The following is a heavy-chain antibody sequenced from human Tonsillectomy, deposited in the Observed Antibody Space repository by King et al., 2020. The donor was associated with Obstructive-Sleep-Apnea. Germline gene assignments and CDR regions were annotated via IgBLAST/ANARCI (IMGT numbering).Heavy chain of an antibody. D-gene: IGHD5-12*01. V-gene: IGHV3-23*04. J-gene: IGHJ4*02. Sequence: VQLVESGGGLVQPGGSLRLSWAASGFTFSSYAMSWVRQAPGKGLEWVPCIIGRGGSTYYADSVKGRFTISRDNSKNTLSLQMNSLRAEDTAVYYCAKEEGATDFDYWGQGTLVAVSS. CDR2: IIGRGGST. CDR3: AKEEGATDFDY. CDR1: GFTFSSYA.